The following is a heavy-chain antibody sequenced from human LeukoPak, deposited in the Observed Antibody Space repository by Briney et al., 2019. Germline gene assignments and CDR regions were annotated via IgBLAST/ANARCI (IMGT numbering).Heavy chain of an antibody. D-gene: IGHD5-12*01. Sequence: PSETLSLTCTVSGGSISGSSCYWGWIRQPPGKGLEWIGSIYYSGNTYYNPSLKSRVTISVDTSKNQFSLKLRSVTAADTAVYYCARMVVAAQYYFDFWGQGTLVTVSS. V-gene: IGHV4-39*01. J-gene: IGHJ4*02. CDR1: GGSISGSSCY. CDR2: IYYSGNT. CDR3: ARMVVAAQYYFDF.